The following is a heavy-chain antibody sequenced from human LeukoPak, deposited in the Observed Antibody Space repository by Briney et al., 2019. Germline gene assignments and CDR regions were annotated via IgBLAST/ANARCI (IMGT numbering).Heavy chain of an antibody. Sequence: GGSLRLSCAASGFTFSSYSMNWVRQAPGKGLEWVSYITGSISTIYYTDSVKGRFTISRDNAKKSLYLEMNSLRAEDTAVYYCARVMWMGWYFDSWGQGTLVTVSS. CDR1: GFTFSSYS. J-gene: IGHJ4*02. CDR2: ITGSISTI. CDR3: ARVMWMGWYFDS. V-gene: IGHV3-48*04. D-gene: IGHD5-12*01.